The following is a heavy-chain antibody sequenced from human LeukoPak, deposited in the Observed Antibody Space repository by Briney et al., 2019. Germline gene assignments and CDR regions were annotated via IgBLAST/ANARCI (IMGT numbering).Heavy chain of an antibody. Sequence: GGSLRLSCAASGFTLSSYGMHWVRQAPGKGLEWVAVISYDGGNKYYADSVKGRFTISRDNSKNTLYLQMGSLRFEDTAVYYCAKDLIAAAGSGYYYGMDVWGQGTTVTVSS. J-gene: IGHJ6*02. CDR3: AKDLIAAAGSGYYYGMDV. CDR2: ISYDGGNK. V-gene: IGHV3-30*18. D-gene: IGHD6-13*01. CDR1: GFTLSSYG.